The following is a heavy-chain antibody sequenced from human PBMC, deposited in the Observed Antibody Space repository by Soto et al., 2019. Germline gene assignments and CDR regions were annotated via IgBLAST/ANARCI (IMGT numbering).Heavy chain of an antibody. Sequence: ASVKVSCKVSGYTLTELSMHWVRQAPGKGLEWMGGFDPEDGETIYAQKCQGRVTMSEDTSTDPAYMELSSLRSEDTAVYYCATAQAQASGDYWGQGTLVTVSS. CDR1: GYTLTELS. V-gene: IGHV1-24*01. CDR3: ATAQAQASGDY. D-gene: IGHD3-3*01. J-gene: IGHJ4*02. CDR2: FDPEDGET.